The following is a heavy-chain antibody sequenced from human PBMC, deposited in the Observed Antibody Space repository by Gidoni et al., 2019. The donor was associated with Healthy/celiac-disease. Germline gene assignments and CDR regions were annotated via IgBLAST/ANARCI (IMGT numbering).Heavy chain of an antibody. V-gene: IGHV3-23*01. CDR3: AKDRGVGIAAAGIFDY. D-gene: IGHD6-13*01. CDR1: GFTFSSYA. Sequence: EVQLLESGGGLVQPGGSLRLSCAASGFTFSSYAMSWVRQAPGKGLEWVSAISGSGGSTYYADSVKGRFTISRDNSKNTLYLQMNSLRAEDTAVYYCAKDRGVGIAAAGIFDYWGQGTLVTVSS. CDR2: ISGSGGST. J-gene: IGHJ4*02.